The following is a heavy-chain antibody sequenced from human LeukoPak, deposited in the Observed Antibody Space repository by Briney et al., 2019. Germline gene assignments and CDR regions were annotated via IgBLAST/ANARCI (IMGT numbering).Heavy chain of an antibody. CDR3: ARGEQLVRPFDY. CDR1: GGSISSYY. CDR2: IYYSGST. Sequence: SETLSLTCTVSGGSISSYYWSWIRQPPGKGLEWIGYIYYSGSTNYNPSLKSRVTISVDTSKNQFSLKLSSVTAADTAVYYCARGEQLVRPFDYWGQGTLVTVSS. V-gene: IGHV4-59*12. D-gene: IGHD6-6*01. J-gene: IGHJ4*02.